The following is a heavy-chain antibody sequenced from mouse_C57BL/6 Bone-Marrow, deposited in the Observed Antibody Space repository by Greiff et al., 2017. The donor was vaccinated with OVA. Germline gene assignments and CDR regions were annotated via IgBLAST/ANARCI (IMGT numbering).Heavy chain of an antibody. J-gene: IGHJ1*03. Sequence: EVKVVESGGGLVQPGGSLKLSCAASGFTFSDYYMYWVRQTPEKRLEWVAYISNGGGSTYYPDTVKGRFTISRDNAKNTLYLQMSRLKSEDTAMYYCARPSYYYGSSHWYFDVWGTGTTVTVSS. CDR3: ARPSYYYGSSHWYFDV. D-gene: IGHD1-1*01. CDR2: ISNGGGST. CDR1: GFTFSDYY. V-gene: IGHV5-12*01.